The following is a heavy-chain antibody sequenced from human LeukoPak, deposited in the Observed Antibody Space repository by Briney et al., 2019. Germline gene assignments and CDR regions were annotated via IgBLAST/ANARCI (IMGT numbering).Heavy chain of an antibody. D-gene: IGHD1-26*01. V-gene: IGHV4-59*08. Sequence: PSETLSLTCTVSGGSISSYYWSWIRQPPGKGLEWIGYIYYSGSTNYNPSLKSRVTISVDTSKNQFSLKLSSVTAADTAAYYCARGSSGSYWGGWFDPWGQGTLVTVSS. CDR3: ARGSSGSYWGGWFDP. J-gene: IGHJ5*02. CDR2: IYYSGST. CDR1: GGSISSYY.